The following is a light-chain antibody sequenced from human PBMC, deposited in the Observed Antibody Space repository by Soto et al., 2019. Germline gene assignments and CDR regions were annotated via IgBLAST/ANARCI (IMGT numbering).Light chain of an antibody. Sequence: DIQMTQSPSTLSASVGDRVTITCRASQSTSTWLAWYQQRPGKTPKLLISEASKLDSGVPSRFSGSGSGTEFTLTIRNLQDDDFASCYRQRYITHPYTFGQGTKVEIK. J-gene: IGKJ1*01. CDR3: QRYITHPYT. V-gene: IGKV1-5*03. CDR1: QSTSTW. CDR2: EAS.